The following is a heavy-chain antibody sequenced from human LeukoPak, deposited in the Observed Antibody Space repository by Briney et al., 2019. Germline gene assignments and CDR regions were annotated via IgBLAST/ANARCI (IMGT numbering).Heavy chain of an antibody. J-gene: IGHJ3*02. D-gene: IGHD3-9*01. CDR2: ISSDGSVT. V-gene: IGHV3-74*01. CDR3: AREAYHDIFTGTGEEAFDI. CDR1: GFSVSRHW. Sequence: PGGSLRLSCAASGFSVSRHWMHWVRQGPGKGLVWVSRISSDGSVTRYADFVKGRFTISRDSAKNSLYLQMSGLGAEDMAVYYCAREAYHDIFTGTGEEAFDIWGQGTMVTVSS.